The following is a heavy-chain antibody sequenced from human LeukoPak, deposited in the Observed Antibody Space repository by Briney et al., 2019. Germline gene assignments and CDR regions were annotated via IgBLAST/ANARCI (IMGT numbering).Heavy chain of an antibody. J-gene: IGHJ6*03. V-gene: IGHV3-33*06. CDR1: GLDFGSHG. CDR3: AKDPALSMDV. CDR2: VWADGRTK. Sequence: PGGSLRLSCAVSGLDFGSHGFHWVRQAPGKGLEWVAAVWADGRTKDVAGSVKGRFTASRNNFENTVFLQMNDLRVEDTAMYYCAKDPALSMDVWGKGTTVIVSS.